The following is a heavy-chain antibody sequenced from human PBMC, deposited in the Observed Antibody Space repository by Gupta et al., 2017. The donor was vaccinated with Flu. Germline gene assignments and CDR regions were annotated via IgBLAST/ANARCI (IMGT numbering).Heavy chain of an antibody. V-gene: IGHV3-23*01. Sequence: EVQLLESGGGLVQPGGSLRLSCAASGFTFSSYAMSWVRQAPGKGLEWVSAISGSGGSTYYADSVKGRFTISRDNSKNTLYLQMNSLRAEDTAVYYCAKDNTVTVTTSRYYFDYWGQGTLVTVSS. CDR1: GFTFSSYA. J-gene: IGHJ4*02. CDR2: ISGSGGST. D-gene: IGHD4-17*01. CDR3: AKDNTVTVTTSRYYFDY.